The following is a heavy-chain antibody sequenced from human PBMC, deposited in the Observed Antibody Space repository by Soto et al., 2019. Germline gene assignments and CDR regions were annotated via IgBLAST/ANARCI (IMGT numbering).Heavy chain of an antibody. V-gene: IGHV3-48*03. J-gene: IGHJ4*02. CDR2: ISSSGSTI. CDR3: ARVSAAMVSPLGY. D-gene: IGHD5-18*01. CDR1: EFTFSSYE. Sequence: GGSLRLSCAASEFTFSSYEMNWVRQAPGKGLEWVSYISSSGSTIYYADSVKGRFTISRDNAKNSLYLQMNSLRAEDTAVYYCARVSAAMVSPLGYWGQGTLVTVSS.